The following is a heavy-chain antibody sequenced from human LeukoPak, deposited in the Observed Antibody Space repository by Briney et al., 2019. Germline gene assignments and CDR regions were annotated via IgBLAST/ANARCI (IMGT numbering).Heavy chain of an antibody. Sequence: GGSLRLSCAASGFTFSSYGMHWVRQAPGKGLEWVAVISYDGSNKYFPDSVKGRFTISRDNAKKSLYLQMNSLRAEDTAVYYCARDRVGGSYVFDIWGQGTMVTVSS. CDR2: ISYDGSNK. J-gene: IGHJ3*02. CDR1: GFTFSSYG. V-gene: IGHV3-30*03. D-gene: IGHD1-26*01. CDR3: ARDRVGGSYVFDI.